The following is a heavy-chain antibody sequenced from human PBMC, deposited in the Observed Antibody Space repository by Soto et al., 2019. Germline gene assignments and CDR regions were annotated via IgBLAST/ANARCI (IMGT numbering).Heavy chain of an antibody. CDR2: IYSDDHK. CDR3: AHLAAHHGDYVDSYYFDY. V-gene: IGHV2-5*02. J-gene: IGHJ4*02. Sequence: QITLKESGTTLVKPTQTLTLTCTFSGFSLSTTEVGVGWIRQPPGKALEWLALIYSDDHKRYSPSLQSRLNNAKDTSINQLVFRMINVDPVDTTRSFCAHLAAHHGDYVDSYYFDYWGQGTVV. D-gene: IGHD4-17*01. CDR1: GFSLSTTEVG.